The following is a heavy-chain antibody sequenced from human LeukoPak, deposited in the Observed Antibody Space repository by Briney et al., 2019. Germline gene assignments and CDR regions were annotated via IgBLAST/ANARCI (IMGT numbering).Heavy chain of an antibody. Sequence: PGGSLRLSCAASGFTFSSYAMSWDRQAPGKGLEWVSAISGSGGSTDYADSVKGRFTISRDNSKNTLYLQMNSLRAEDTAVYYCAKDMGAYYYDSSGSPPIFDYWGQGTLVTVSS. CDR3: AKDMGAYYYDSSGSPPIFDY. D-gene: IGHD3-22*01. J-gene: IGHJ4*02. CDR2: ISGSGGST. CDR1: GFTFSSYA. V-gene: IGHV3-23*01.